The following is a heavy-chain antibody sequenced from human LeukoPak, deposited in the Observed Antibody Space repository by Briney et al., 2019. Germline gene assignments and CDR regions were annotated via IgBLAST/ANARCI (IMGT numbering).Heavy chain of an antibody. CDR1: GFTFRNYW. J-gene: IGHJ5*02. D-gene: IGHD3-22*01. V-gene: IGHV3-74*01. CDR2: INSDGSST. CDR3: ARDPYYYDTSAFGP. Sequence: PGGSLGLSCAASGFTFRNYWMHWVRQAPGKGLVWVSRINSDGSSTRYADSVKGRFTISRDNAKNTLYLQMNSLRAEDTAVYYCARDPYYYDTSAFGPWGQGTLVTVSS.